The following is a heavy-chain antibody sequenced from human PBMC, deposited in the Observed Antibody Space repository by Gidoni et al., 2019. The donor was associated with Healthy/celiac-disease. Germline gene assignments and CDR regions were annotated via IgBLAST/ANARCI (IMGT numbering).Heavy chain of an antibody. CDR2: ISGSGGST. J-gene: IGHJ5*02. CDR1: GLTFSSNA. Sequence: EVQLWESGGGLVQPGGSLRLSCAASGLTFSSNAMSWVRQAPGKGLEWVSAISGSGGSTYYADSVKGRFTISRDNSKNTLYLQRNSLRAEDTAAYYCAKATAMVNNCWFDPWGQGTLVTVSS. V-gene: IGHV3-23*01. D-gene: IGHD5-18*01. CDR3: AKATAMVNNCWFDP.